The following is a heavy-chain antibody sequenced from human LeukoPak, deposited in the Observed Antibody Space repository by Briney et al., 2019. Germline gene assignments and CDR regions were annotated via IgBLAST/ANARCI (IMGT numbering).Heavy chain of an antibody. CDR2: IKSDGSST. D-gene: IGHD3-3*01. Sequence: GGSLRLSCAASGFTFSSYWMHWVRQAPGKGLVWVSRIKSDGSSTRYADSVKGRFTISRDNAKNTLYLQMNSLRAEDTAVYYCARGRAYYDFWSGYYNWLDPWGQGTLVTVSS. CDR1: GFTFSSYW. V-gene: IGHV3-74*01. J-gene: IGHJ5*02. CDR3: ARGRAYYDFWSGYYNWLDP.